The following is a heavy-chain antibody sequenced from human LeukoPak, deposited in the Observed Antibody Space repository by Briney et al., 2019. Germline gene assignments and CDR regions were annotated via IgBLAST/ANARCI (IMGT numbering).Heavy chain of an antibody. V-gene: IGHV4-59*01. CDR3: ARVTGYMVEDYFDY. Sequence: PSETLSLTCTVSGVSISCYYWIWLPQPPGKGLEGFGYIYYSGSTNYNPSLKSRVTISVDTSKNHFSLRLSSVTAADTALYYCARVTGYMVEDYFDYWGQGTLVTVSS. CDR2: IYYSGST. D-gene: IGHD6-13*01. CDR1: GVSISCYY. J-gene: IGHJ4*02.